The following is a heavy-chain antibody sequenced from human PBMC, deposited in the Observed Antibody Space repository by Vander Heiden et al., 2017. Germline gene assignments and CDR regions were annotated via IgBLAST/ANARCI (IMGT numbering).Heavy chain of an antibody. Sequence: DVQLMESGGGLVKPGGSLRISCANAGFNFDHARMDWVRQAPGKGLQWVGRIKSKTDGGTAEYAAPVKGRFTISRDDSKNMLYLHISNLETEDTAVYYCTTDRARAHYDYVWGTWGHGTLVTVSS. V-gene: IGHV3-15*07. D-gene: IGHD3-16*01. CDR1: GFNFDHAR. CDR3: TTDRARAHYDYVWGT. J-gene: IGHJ1*01. CDR2: IKSKTDGGTA.